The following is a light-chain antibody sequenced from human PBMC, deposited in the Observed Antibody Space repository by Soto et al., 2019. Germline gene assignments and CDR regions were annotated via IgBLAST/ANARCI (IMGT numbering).Light chain of an antibody. V-gene: IGKV3-15*01. CDR2: GAS. J-gene: IGKJ1*01. CDR1: QSVSSN. CDR3: QKYNKWPPRT. Sequence: EIVMTQSPATLSVSPGERATLSCRASQSVSSNLAWYQQKPGQAPRLLIYGASTRATGIPARFSGSGSGTEFTLTISSLQSEDFAVYYCQKYNKWPPRTFGQGTKVEIK.